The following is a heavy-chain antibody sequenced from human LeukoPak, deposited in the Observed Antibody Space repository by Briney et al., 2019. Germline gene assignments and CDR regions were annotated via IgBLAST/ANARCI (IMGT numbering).Heavy chain of an antibody. Sequence: GASVKVSCKASGYTFTSYGISWVRQAPGQGLEWMGWTSAYNGNTNYAQKLQGRVTMTTDTSTSTAYMELRSLRSDDTAVYYCARGYYYDSSGYLTSYYWGQGTLVTVSS. CDR1: GYTFTSYG. D-gene: IGHD3-22*01. CDR2: TSAYNGNT. V-gene: IGHV1-18*01. J-gene: IGHJ4*02. CDR3: ARGYYYDSSGYLTSYY.